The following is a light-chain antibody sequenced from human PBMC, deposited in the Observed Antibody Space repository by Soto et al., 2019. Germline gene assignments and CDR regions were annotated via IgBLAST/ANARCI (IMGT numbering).Light chain of an antibody. Sequence: EIVLTQSPGTLSLSPGERATLSCRASQSVSSTYLAWYQQKPGQAPRLLIYGSSSRATGIPDRFSGSGSGTGCILTISRLEPEGLAEYYFQNCGSLVITFRGGAKVAFK. V-gene: IGKV3-20*01. CDR1: QSVSSTY. CDR3: QNCGSLVIT. CDR2: GSS. J-gene: IGKJ4*01.